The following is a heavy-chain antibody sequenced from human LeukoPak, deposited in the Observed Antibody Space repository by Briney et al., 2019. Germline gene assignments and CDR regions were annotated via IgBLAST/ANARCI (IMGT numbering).Heavy chain of an antibody. CDR3: ARDRDGDEDFDY. V-gene: IGHV3-48*01. CDR1: GFTINDYG. Sequence: GGSLRLSCAFSGFTINDYGVNWVRRAPGKGLEWLSHTSVTGAVTTYADSLKGRFTISSDIAKNSPYLQLNSLTVGDTAIYYCARDRDGDEDFDYWGRGTLVTVSS. CDR2: TSVTGAVT. D-gene: IGHD4-17*01. J-gene: IGHJ4*02.